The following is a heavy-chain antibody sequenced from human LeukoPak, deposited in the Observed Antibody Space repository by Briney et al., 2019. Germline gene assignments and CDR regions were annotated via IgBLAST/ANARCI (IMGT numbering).Heavy chain of an antibody. CDR2: IYYSGST. Sequence: PSETLSLTCTVSGGSIGSGDYYWSWIRQPPGKGLEWIGYIYYSGSTYYNPSLKSRVTISVDTSKNQFSLKLSSVTAADTAVYYCASFGVVSFDAFDIWGQGTMVTVSS. D-gene: IGHD3-3*01. CDR3: ASFGVVSFDAFDI. J-gene: IGHJ3*02. CDR1: GGSIGSGDYY. V-gene: IGHV4-30-4*08.